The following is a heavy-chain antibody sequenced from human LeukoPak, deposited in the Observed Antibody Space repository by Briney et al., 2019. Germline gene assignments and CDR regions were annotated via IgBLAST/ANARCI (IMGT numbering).Heavy chain of an antibody. J-gene: IGHJ4*02. CDR3: ARGYSGSYCEY. CDR2: IIPILGIA. Sequence: ASVKVSCKASGGTFSSYAISWVRQAPGQGLEWMGRIIPILGIANYAQKFQGRVTITADKSTSTAYMELRSLRSDDTAVYYCARGYSGSYCEYWGQGTLVTVSS. CDR1: GGTFSSYA. D-gene: IGHD1-26*01. V-gene: IGHV1-69*04.